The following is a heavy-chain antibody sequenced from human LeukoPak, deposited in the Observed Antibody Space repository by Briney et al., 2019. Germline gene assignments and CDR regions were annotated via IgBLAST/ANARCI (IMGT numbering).Heavy chain of an antibody. J-gene: IGHJ6*02. D-gene: IGHD3-22*01. CDR3: ARATYYDSSGYYRRYYYGMDV. V-gene: IGHV4-31*03. CDR1: GGSISSGGYY. CDR2: IYYSGST. Sequence: SSETLSLTCTVSGGSISSGGYYWSWIRQHPGKGLEWIGYIYYSGSTYYNPSLKSRVTISVDTSKNQFSLKLSSVTAADTAVYYCARATYYDSSGYYRRYYYGMDVWGQGTTVTVSS.